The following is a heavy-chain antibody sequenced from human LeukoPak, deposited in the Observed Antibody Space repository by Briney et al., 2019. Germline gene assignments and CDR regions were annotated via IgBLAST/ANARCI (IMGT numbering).Heavy chain of an antibody. CDR2: IRKKSDRYTT. J-gene: IGHJ1*01. V-gene: IGHV3-72*01. D-gene: IGHD2-15*01. CDR1: GFTVSDHY. Sequence: GGSLRLSCVASGFTVSDHYLDWVRQAPGKGLEWVGIIRKKSDRYTTEYAASVKGRFTISRDDSTNSVYLQMSSLRSEDTAVYYCADIGGGGSNTRWGEGTVVTVSS. CDR3: ADIGGGGSNTR.